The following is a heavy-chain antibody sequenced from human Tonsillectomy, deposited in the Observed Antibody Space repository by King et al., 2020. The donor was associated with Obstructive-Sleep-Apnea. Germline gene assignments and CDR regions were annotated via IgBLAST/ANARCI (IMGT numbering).Heavy chain of an antibody. V-gene: IGHV3-23*04. CDR1: GFTFSSYA. CDR2: IGGSGGST. CDR3: AKGRTSDY. Sequence: VQLVESGGGLVQPGGSLRLSCAASGFTFSSYALSWVRQAPGKGLEWVSAIGGSGGSTYYADSVKGRFTVSRDDSKNTLYLQMNSPRAEDTAVYYCAKGRTSDYWGQGTLVTVSS. J-gene: IGHJ4*02.